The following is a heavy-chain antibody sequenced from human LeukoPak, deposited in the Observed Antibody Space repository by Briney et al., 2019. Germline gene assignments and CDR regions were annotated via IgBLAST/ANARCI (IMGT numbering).Heavy chain of an antibody. Sequence: SETLSLTCTVSGGSISSSSYYWGWIRQPPGKGLEWIGSIYYSGSTYYNPSLKSRVTISVDTSKNQFSLKLSSVTAADTAVYYCARGIAAAGNNWFDPWGQGTLVTVFS. V-gene: IGHV4-39*07. CDR1: GGSISSSSYY. CDR3: ARGIAAAGNNWFDP. CDR2: IYYSGST. D-gene: IGHD6-13*01. J-gene: IGHJ5*02.